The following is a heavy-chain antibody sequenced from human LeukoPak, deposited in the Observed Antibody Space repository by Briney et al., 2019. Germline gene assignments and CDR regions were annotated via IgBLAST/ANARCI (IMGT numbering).Heavy chain of an antibody. CDR3: ARSCSGGSCYFDY. J-gene: IGHJ4*02. CDR1: GYSISSGYY. D-gene: IGHD2-15*01. Sequence: PSETLSLTCTVSGYSISSGYYWGWIRQPPGKGLEWIGSIYHSGSTYYNPSLKSRVSISVDTSKNQFSLKLNSVTAADTAVYYCARSCSGGSCYFDYWGQGTLVTVSS. V-gene: IGHV4-38-2*02. CDR2: IYHSGST.